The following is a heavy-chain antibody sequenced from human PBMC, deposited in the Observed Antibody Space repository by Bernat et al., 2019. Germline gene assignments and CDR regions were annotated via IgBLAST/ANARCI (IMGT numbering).Heavy chain of an antibody. D-gene: IGHD4-17*01. CDR1: GGTFSSYA. CDR2: IIPIFGIA. Sequence: QVQLVQSGAEVKKPGSSVKVSCKASGGTFSSYAISWVRQAPGQGLEWMGGIIPIFGIANYAQKFQGRVTMTADKCTSTAYMELSSMRSEDTAVNYCGGEHKTTVTTRYYYMDVWGEGTTVTVSS. J-gene: IGHJ6*03. V-gene: IGHV1-69*17. CDR3: GGEHKTTVTTRYYYMDV.